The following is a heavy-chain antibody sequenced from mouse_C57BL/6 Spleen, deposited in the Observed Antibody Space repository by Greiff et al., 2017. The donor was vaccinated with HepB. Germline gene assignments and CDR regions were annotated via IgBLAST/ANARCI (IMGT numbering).Heavy chain of an antibody. CDR3: ARSTPLVEGGYYFDY. V-gene: IGHV1-59*01. Sequence: QVQLQQPGAELVRPGASVKLFCKASGYTFTSYWMHWVKQRPGQGLEWIGVVDPSDSYTNYNPKFKGKATLTVDTSSSTAYMQLSSLTSEDSAVYYCARSTPLVEGGYYFDYWGQGTTLTVSS. J-gene: IGHJ2*01. CDR1: GYTFTSYW. CDR2: VDPSDSYT. D-gene: IGHD1-1*01.